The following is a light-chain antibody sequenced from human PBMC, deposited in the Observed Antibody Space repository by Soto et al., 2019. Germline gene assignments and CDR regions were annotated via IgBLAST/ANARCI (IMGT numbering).Light chain of an antibody. CDR2: KAS. CDR1: QSINTW. J-gene: IGKJ1*01. CDR3: QQYNSYWT. V-gene: IGKV1-5*03. Sequence: DIQMTQSPSTLSASVGDRVTITCRASQSINTWLAWYQQKPGKAPKLLIYKASSLESGVPSRFSGSGSGTEFTLTISSLQPDDFATYYYQQYNSYWTFGQGTKVDIK.